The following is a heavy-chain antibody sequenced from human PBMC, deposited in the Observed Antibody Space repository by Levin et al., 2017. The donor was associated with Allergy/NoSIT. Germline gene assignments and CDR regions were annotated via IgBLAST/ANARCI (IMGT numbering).Heavy chain of an antibody. CDR2: ISGSSTTI. J-gene: IGHJ4*02. CDR1: GFSFSYYA. CDR3: ANADCSGSDCYSADY. V-gene: IGHV3-23*01. D-gene: IGHD2-15*01. Sequence: SCAASGFSFSYYAMRWVRQAPGKGLEWVSAISGSSTTILYADSVKGRFTISRDNSKNTLYLQMNSLRAEDTAVYYCANADCSGSDCYSADYWGQGTLVTVSS.